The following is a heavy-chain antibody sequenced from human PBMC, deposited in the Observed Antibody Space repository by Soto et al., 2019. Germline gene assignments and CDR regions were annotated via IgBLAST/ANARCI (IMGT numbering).Heavy chain of an antibody. D-gene: IGHD3-22*01. CDR3: PRGLSRITMIVVVDNRFDP. J-gene: IGHJ5*02. V-gene: IGHV1-8*01. Sequence: ASVKVSCKASGYTFTSYDINWVRQATGQGLEWMGWMNPNSGNTGYAQKFQGRVTMTRNTSISTAYMELSSLRSEDTAVYYCPRGLSRITMIVVVDNRFDPWGQGTLVTVSS. CDR2: MNPNSGNT. CDR1: GYTFTSYD.